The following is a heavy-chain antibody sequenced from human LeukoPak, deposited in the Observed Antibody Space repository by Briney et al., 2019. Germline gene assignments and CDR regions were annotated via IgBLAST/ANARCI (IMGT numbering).Heavy chain of an antibody. CDR1: GFTFSSYE. Sequence: GGSLRLSCAASGFTFSSYEMNWVRQAPGKGLEWVSYISSSGSTIYYADSVKGRFTISRDNAKNSLYLQMNSLRAEDTAVYYCARSTNLYYFDYWGQGTLVTVSS. CDR3: ARSTNLYYFDY. D-gene: IGHD1-7*01. CDR2: ISSSGSTI. V-gene: IGHV3-48*03. J-gene: IGHJ4*02.